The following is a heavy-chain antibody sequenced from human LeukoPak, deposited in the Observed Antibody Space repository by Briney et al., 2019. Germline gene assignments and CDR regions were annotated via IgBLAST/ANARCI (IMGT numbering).Heavy chain of an antibody. CDR3: VQDWAWGAFGY. Sequence: GGSLRLSCAASGFTFSSYEMNWVRQAPGKGLEWVSYISSSGTTIYYADSVKGRFTIYRDNSKNTVYLQMNSLGAEDTAVYYCVQDWAWGAFGYRGQGTLVTVSS. J-gene: IGHJ4*02. CDR2: ISSSGTTI. D-gene: IGHD7-27*01. V-gene: IGHV3-48*03. CDR1: GFTFSSYE.